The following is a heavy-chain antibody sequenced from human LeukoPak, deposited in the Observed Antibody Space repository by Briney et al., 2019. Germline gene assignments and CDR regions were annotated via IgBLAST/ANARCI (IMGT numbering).Heavy chain of an antibody. Sequence: GGSLRLSCSASGFTFTNYGMHWVRQAPRKGLEWLAVISYDRITNNYADSVKGRFTVSRDNSENTLYLQMSSLRPDDTAVYYCAKKAAPVSAIRAGFDYWGEGTLVTVSS. CDR1: GFTFTNYG. D-gene: IGHD2-21*01. CDR3: AKKAAPVSAIRAGFDY. V-gene: IGHV3-30*18. CDR2: ISYDRITN. J-gene: IGHJ4*02.